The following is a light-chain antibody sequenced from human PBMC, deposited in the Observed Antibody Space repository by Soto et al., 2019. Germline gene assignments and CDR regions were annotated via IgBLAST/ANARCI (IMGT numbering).Light chain of an antibody. CDR3: GSWESSLSAYV. V-gene: IGLV1-51*01. J-gene: IGLJ1*01. Sequence: QSVLTQPPSVSAATGQMVTISCAGGSSNIGGNSVYWYQQLQGTAPKRLTDDDNTRPSGIPGRFSGSKSGTSATLGITGFQTGEEADYYCGSWESSLSAYVFGTGTTLTVL. CDR2: DDN. CDR1: SSNIGGNS.